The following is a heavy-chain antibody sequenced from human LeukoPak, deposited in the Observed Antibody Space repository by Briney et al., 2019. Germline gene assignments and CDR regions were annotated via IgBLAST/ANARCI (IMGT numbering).Heavy chain of an antibody. Sequence: GRSLRLSCAASGFTFDDYAMHWVRQAPGKGLEWVPGISWNSGSIGYADSVKGRFTISRDNANNSLYLQMNSLRAEDTALYYCAKVQRGYSYAPVDYWGQGTLVTVSS. D-gene: IGHD5-18*01. CDR3: AKVQRGYSYAPVDY. J-gene: IGHJ4*02. V-gene: IGHV3-9*01. CDR1: GFTFDDYA. CDR2: ISWNSGSI.